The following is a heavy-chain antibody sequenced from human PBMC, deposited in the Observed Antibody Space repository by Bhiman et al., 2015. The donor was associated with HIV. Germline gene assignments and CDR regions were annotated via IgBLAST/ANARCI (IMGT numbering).Heavy chain of an antibody. CDR3: ARDWVAVTGTPYDY. CDR1: GFTFSNYG. J-gene: IGHJ4*02. Sequence: QVQLVESGGGVAQPGRSLRLSCAASGFTFSNYGMHWVRQAPGKGLEWVAIISYDGSNKYYADSVKGRFTISRDNSKNTLYLQMNSLRAEDTAVYYCARDWVAVTGTPYDYWGQGTLVTVSS. D-gene: IGHD6-19*01. CDR2: ISYDGSNK. V-gene: IGHV3-30*19.